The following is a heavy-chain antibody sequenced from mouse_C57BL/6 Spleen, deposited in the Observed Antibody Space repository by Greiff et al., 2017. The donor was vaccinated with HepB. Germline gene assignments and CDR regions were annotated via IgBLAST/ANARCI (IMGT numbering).Heavy chain of an antibody. D-gene: IGHD4-1*02. CDR1: GYTFTDYY. Sequence: VQLQQSGPELVKPGASVKISCKASGYTFTDYYMNWVKQSHGKSLEWIGDINPNNGGTSYNQKFKGKATLTVDKSSSTAYMELRSLTSEDSAVYYCARPNWETNYFDYWGQGTTLTVSS. V-gene: IGHV1-26*01. J-gene: IGHJ2*01. CDR3: ARPNWETNYFDY. CDR2: INPNNGGT.